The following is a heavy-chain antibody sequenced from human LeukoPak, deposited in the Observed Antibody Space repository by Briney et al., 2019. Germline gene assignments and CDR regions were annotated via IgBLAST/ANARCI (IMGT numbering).Heavy chain of an antibody. CDR1: GGSFSGYY. V-gene: IGHV4-34*01. D-gene: IGHD3-3*01. CDR3: ARGVSIFGVVIPFPYYMDV. CDR2: INHSGST. Sequence: SETLSLTCAVYGGSFSGYYWSWIRQPPGKGLEWAGEINHSGSTNYNPSLKSRVTISVDTSKNQFSLKLSSVTAADTAVYYCARGVSIFGVVIPFPYYMDVWGKGTTVTVSS. J-gene: IGHJ6*03.